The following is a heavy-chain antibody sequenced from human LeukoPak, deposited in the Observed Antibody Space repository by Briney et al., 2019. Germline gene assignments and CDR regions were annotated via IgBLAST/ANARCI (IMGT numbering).Heavy chain of an antibody. CDR1: GFTFSSYA. Sequence: PGGSLRLSCAASGFTFSSYAMSWVCQAPGKGLEWVSAISGSGGSTYYADSVKGRFTISRDNSKNTLYLQMNSLRAEDTAVYYCAKDLKRYCSSTSCYPFDYWGQGTLVTVSS. CDR3: AKDLKRYCSSTSCYPFDY. CDR2: ISGSGGST. V-gene: IGHV3-23*01. J-gene: IGHJ4*02. D-gene: IGHD2-2*01.